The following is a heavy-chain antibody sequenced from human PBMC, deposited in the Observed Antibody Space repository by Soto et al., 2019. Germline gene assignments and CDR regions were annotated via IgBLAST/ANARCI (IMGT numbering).Heavy chain of an antibody. J-gene: IGHJ6*03. D-gene: IGHD6-13*01. CDR2: ISAYNGNT. CDR1: GYTFTSYG. V-gene: IGHV1-18*01. Sequence: ASVKVSCKASGYTFTSYGISWVRQAPGQGLEWMGWISAYNGNTNYAQKHQGRVTMTTDTSTSTAYMELRSLRSDDTAVYYCARLSSWYAYYYYYYMDVWGKGTTVTAP. CDR3: ARLSSWYAYYYYYYMDV.